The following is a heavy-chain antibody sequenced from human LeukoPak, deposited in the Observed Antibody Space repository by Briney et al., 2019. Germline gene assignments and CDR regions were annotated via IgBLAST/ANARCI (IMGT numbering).Heavy chain of an antibody. D-gene: IGHD1-26*01. Sequence: SVKVSCQASGGTFSSYAISWVRQAAGQGLEWMGGILPIFGTANYAQKFQGRVTITTDESTSTGYMELSSLRSEDTAVYCCARGKELYYMDVWGKGTTVTVSS. J-gene: IGHJ6*03. CDR3: ARGKELYYMDV. CDR1: GGTFSSYA. V-gene: IGHV1-69*05. CDR2: ILPIFGTA.